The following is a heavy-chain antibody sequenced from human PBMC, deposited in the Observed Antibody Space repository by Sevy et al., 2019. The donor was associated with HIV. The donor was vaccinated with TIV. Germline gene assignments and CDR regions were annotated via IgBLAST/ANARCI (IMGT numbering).Heavy chain of an antibody. CDR2: IYHSGSS. J-gene: IGHJ4*02. D-gene: IGHD6-19*01. CDR3: ARAIATQVAGLYYFDY. V-gene: IGHV4-38-2*01. CDR1: GYSISSDYY. Sequence: SETLSLTCAVSGYSISSDYYWGWIRQPPGKGLEWIVSIYHSGSSDYIPSHKSRVTISVDTSKNQFSLRLNSVTAADTAVYYCARAIATQVAGLYYFDYWGQGTLVTVSS.